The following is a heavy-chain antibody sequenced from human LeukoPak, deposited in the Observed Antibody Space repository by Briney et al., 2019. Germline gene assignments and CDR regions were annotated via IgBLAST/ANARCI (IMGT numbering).Heavy chain of an antibody. CDR3: ARGSSGYYCDHFQT. D-gene: IGHD3-22*01. J-gene: IGHJ1*01. V-gene: IGHV3-7*01. Sequence: GGSLRLSCAASGFTFSNYLMTWISQAPGKGLEWVANIKQDGIEKYYVVSVEGRFTVSRDNTKNSLFLQMDSLRAEDTAVYYCARGSSGYYCDHFQTWGQGSLVTVSS. CDR2: IKQDGIEK. CDR1: GFTFSNYL.